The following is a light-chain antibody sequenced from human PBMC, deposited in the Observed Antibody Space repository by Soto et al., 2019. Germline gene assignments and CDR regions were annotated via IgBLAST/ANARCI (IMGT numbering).Light chain of an antibody. J-gene: IGLJ3*02. CDR2: EVT. V-gene: IGLV2-14*01. CDR3: ASNTAGGTRP. CDR1: RSDVGGDGY. Sequence: QSALTQPASVSGSPGQSITISCTGTRSDVGGDGYVSWYQQHPGKAPKVMIYEVTKRPAGVSSRFSGSKSGNTASLTISGLQAEDEADYYCASNTAGGTRPFGGGTKLTVL.